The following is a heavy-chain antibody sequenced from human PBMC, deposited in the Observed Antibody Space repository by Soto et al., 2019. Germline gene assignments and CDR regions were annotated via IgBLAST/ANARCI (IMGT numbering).Heavy chain of an antibody. CDR3: ARGGGYSYPLSGMDV. V-gene: IGHV4-34*01. CDR2: IEHNGNA. D-gene: IGHD5-18*01. J-gene: IGHJ6*02. CDR1: DGSFSGYY. Sequence: SETLSLTCAVYDGSFSGYYWIWIRQPLGKGLEWIGEIEHNGNANYNPSFTSRATISLDTSKNQFSLKLSSVTAADTALYYCARGGGYSYPLSGMDVWSQGTAVTVSS.